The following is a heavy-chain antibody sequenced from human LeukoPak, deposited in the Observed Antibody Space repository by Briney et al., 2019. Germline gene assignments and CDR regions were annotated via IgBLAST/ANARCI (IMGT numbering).Heavy chain of an antibody. D-gene: IGHD5-18*01. CDR1: GFTFSSYA. CDR3: GGGQGYSYGYPPNFDY. J-gene: IGHJ4*02. V-gene: IGHV3-7*04. CDR2: IKQDGSEK. Sequence: GGSLRLSCAASGFTFSSYAMSWVRQAPGKGLEWVANIKQDGSEKYYVDSVKGRFTISRDNAKNSLYLQMNSLRAEDTAVYYCGGGQGYSYGYPPNFDYWGQGTLVTVSS.